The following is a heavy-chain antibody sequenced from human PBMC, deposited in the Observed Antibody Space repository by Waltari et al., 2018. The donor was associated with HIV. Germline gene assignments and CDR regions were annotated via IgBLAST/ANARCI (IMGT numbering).Heavy chain of an antibody. CDR2: FDPEDDET. CDR1: GNTLTELT. V-gene: IGHV1-24*01. CDR3: ATGGGTTSIQLYDLDV. Sequence: QVQLIQSGAEVKKPGASVKVSCQVFGNTLTELTMTWVRQAPGKGLEWMGGFDPEDDETIYAQKFQGRVTMTEDTSTDSAYMELSSLTSEDTAVYYCATGGGTTSIQLYDLDVWGQGTTVTVSS. J-gene: IGHJ6*02. D-gene: IGHD1-26*01.